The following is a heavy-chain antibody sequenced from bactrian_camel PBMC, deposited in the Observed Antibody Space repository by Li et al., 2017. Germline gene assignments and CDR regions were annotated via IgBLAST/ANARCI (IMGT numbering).Heavy chain of an antibody. CDR2: IYTGDGST. CDR1: GYTYSTNY. J-gene: IGHJ4*01. D-gene: IGHD7*01. Sequence: DVQLVESGGGLVQPGGSLRLSCAASGYTYSTNYMGWFRQAPGKEREGVASIYTGDGSTYYADSVKGRFTISQDNSKNTVYLQMNSLKTEDTAVYYCTTGGHHGPYNYWGQGTQVTVS. CDR3: TTGGHHGPYNY. V-gene: IGHV3S40*01.